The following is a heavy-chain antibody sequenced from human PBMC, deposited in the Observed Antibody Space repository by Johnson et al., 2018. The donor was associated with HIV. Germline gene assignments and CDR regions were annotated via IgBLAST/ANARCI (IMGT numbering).Heavy chain of an antibody. Sequence: QVHLVESGGGLVQPGGSLRLSCAASGFSFSSYAMSWVRQAPGKGLEWVAVISYDGSNKYYADSVKGRFTISRDNSKNTLYLQMDSLRADDTAVYYCAKLHCAGGVCNFDILYDAFDTWGHGTMVTVSS. V-gene: IGHV3-30-3*02. J-gene: IGHJ3*02. D-gene: IGHD2-8*02. CDR1: GFSFSSYA. CDR2: ISYDGSNK. CDR3: AKLHCAGGVCNFDILYDAFDT.